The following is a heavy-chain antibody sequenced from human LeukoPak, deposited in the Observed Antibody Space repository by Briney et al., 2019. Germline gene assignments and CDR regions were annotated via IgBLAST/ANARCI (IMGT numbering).Heavy chain of an antibody. CDR1: GYTFTGYY. D-gene: IGHD3-22*01. Sequence: ASVTVSCKASGYTFTGYYMHWVRQAPGQGLEGMGWINPNSGGTNYAQKFQGRVTMTRDTSISTAYMELSRLRSDDTAVYYCARDIYDSSGPYFDYWGQGTLVTVSS. J-gene: IGHJ4*02. V-gene: IGHV1-2*02. CDR2: INPNSGGT. CDR3: ARDIYDSSGPYFDY.